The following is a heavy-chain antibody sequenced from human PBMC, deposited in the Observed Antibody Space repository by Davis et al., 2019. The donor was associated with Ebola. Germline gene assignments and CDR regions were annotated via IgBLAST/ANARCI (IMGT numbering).Heavy chain of an antibody. J-gene: IGHJ6*04. CDR1: GFTFSSYA. D-gene: IGHD2-2*01. CDR2: ISSNGGST. V-gene: IGHV3-64D*06. Sequence: GESLKISCSASGFTFSSYAMHWVRQAPGKGLEYVSAISSNGGSTYYADSVKGRFTISRDNSKNTLYLQMSSLRAEDTAVYYCVKYCSSTSDEDVWGKGTTVTVSS. CDR3: VKYCSSTSDEDV.